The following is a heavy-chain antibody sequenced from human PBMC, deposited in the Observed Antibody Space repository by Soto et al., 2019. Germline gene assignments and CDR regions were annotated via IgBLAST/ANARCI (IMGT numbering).Heavy chain of an antibody. Sequence: GGSLRLSCAASGFTFSSYDMHWVRQATGKGLEWVSAIGTAGDTYYAESVKGRFTISRDTSKNTLYLQMNSLRVEDTVVYYCAKGWDDYYFYYYMDVWGKGTTVTVSS. D-gene: IGHD1-26*01. CDR3: AKGWDDYYFYYYMDV. CDR2: IGTAGDT. V-gene: IGHV3-13*01. J-gene: IGHJ6*03. CDR1: GFTFSSYD.